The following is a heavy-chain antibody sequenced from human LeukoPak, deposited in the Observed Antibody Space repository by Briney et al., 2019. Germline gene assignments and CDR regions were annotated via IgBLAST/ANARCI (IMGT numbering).Heavy chain of an antibody. CDR2: IYYSGST. J-gene: IGHJ3*02. CDR1: GGSISSGGYY. CDR3: ARISFGYCTNGVCRYTDRAGAFDI. Sequence: SETLSLTCTVSGGSISSGGYYWSWISQHPGKGLEWIGYIYYSGSTYYNPSLKSRVTISVDTSKNQFSLKLSSVTAADTAVYYCARISFGYCTNGVCRYTDRAGAFDIWGQGTMVTVSS. D-gene: IGHD2-8*01. V-gene: IGHV4-31*03.